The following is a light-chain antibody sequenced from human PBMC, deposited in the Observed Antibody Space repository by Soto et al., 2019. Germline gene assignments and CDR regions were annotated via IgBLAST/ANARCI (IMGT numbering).Light chain of an antibody. J-gene: IGKJ5*01. Sequence: EIVLTQSPGTLSLSPGEGATLSCRASQTIRYNYLAWYQQRPGQAPRLLIYDASSMATGVPDRFSGSGSGTDFTLTISRLEPEDFAVYSCQQYDGSSITFGQGTRLEIK. V-gene: IGKV3-20*01. CDR2: DAS. CDR3: QQYDGSSIT. CDR1: QTIRYNY.